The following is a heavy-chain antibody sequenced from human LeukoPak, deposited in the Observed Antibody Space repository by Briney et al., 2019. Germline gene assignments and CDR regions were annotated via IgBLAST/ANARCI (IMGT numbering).Heavy chain of an antibody. Sequence: KPSETLSLTCTVSGGSISSYYWSWIRQPPGKGLEWIGDIYYSGSTSYNPSLKSRLTISLDTSKNQFSLKLSSVTAADTAVYHCARLDGNWNYFDYWGQGTLVTVSS. CDR1: GGSISSYY. CDR3: ARLDGNWNYFDY. D-gene: IGHD1-20*01. V-gene: IGHV4-59*08. CDR2: IYYSGST. J-gene: IGHJ4*02.